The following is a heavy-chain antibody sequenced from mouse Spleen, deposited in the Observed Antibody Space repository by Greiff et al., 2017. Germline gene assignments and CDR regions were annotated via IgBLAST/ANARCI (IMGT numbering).Heavy chain of an antibody. CDR1: GFTFSDYG. Sequence: DVKLQESGGGLVKPGGSLKLSCAASGFTFSDYGMHWVRQAPEKGLEWVAYISSGSSTIYYADTVKGRFTISRDNAKNTLFLQMTSLRSEDTAMYYCARPGQLGLRGAMDYWGQGTSVTVSS. CDR3: ARPGQLGLRGAMDY. V-gene: IGHV5-17*01. D-gene: IGHD3-2*01. J-gene: IGHJ4*01. CDR2: ISSGSSTI.